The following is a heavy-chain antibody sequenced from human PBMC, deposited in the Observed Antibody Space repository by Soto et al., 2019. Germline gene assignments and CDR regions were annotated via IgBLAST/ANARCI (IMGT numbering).Heavy chain of an antibody. J-gene: IGHJ3*02. D-gene: IGHD3-3*01. CDR2: IWYDGRNK. CDR1: GFTLSSYA. V-gene: IGHV3-33*01. Sequence: GGPLRLCCAASGFTLSSYAMHWVRQAPGKGLEWVAVIWYDGRNKYYADSVKGRFTISRDNSKNTLYLHMNSLRAEVTAVYYCERDSFPYYVFWSLPLQQGAFDIWGPGTMVPVS. CDR3: ERDSFPYYVFWSLPLQQGAFDI.